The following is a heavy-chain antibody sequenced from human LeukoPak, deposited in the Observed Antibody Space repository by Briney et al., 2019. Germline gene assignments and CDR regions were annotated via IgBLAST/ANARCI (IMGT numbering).Heavy chain of an antibody. CDR3: ASSVVITSFPYY. Sequence: TGGSLRLSCAASGFTFSSYWMHWVRQAPGKGLVWVSRINSDGSSTSYADSVKGRFTISRDNAKNTLYLQMNSLRAEDTAVYYCASSVVITSFPYYWGQGTLVTVSS. CDR2: INSDGSST. CDR1: GFTFSSYW. V-gene: IGHV3-74*01. D-gene: IGHD3-22*01. J-gene: IGHJ4*02.